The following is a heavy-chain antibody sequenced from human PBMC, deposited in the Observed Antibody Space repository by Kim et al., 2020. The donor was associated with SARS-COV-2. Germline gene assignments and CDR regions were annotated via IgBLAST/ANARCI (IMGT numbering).Heavy chain of an antibody. D-gene: IGHD3-3*01. CDR1: GGSISSSSYY. J-gene: IGHJ6*02. V-gene: IGHV4-39*01. Sequence: SETLSLTCTVSGGSISSSSYYWGWIRQPPGKGLEWIGSIYYSGSTYYNPSLKSRVTISVDTSKNQFSLKLSSVTAADTAVYYCARLSGVLRDYYYYGRDVWRQGTTVTVSS. CDR2: IYYSGST. CDR3: ARLSGVLRDYYYYGRDV.